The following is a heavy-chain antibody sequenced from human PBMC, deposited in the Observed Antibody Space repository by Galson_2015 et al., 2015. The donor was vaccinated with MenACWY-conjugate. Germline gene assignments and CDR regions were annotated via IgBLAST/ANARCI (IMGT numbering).Heavy chain of an antibody. D-gene: IGHD3-22*01. CDR1: GFTFSSYW. CDR2: INSDGSST. V-gene: IGHV3-74*01. Sequence: SLRLSCAASGFTFSSYWMHWVRQAPGKGLVWVSRINSDGSSTSYADSVKGRFTISRDNAKNTLYLQMNSLRAEDTAVYYCARDSAIVVVTDAFDIWGQGTLVTVSS. CDR3: ARDSAIVVVTDAFDI. J-gene: IGHJ3*02.